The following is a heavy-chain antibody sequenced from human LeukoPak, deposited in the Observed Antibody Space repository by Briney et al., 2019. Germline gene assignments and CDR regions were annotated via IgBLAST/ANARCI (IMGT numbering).Heavy chain of an antibody. CDR3: ARAGPGIAVAGTNFDY. D-gene: IGHD6-19*01. V-gene: IGHV4-59*01. Sequence: SETLSLTCTVSGGSISSYYWSWIRQPPGKGLEWIGYIYYSGSTYYNPSLKSRVTISVDTSKNQFSLKLSSVTAADTAVYYCARAGPGIAVAGTNFDYWGQGTLVTVSS. CDR1: GGSISSYY. CDR2: IYYSGST. J-gene: IGHJ4*02.